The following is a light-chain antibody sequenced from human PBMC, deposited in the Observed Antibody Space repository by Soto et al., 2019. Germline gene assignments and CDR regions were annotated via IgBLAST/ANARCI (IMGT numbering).Light chain of an antibody. V-gene: IGKV3-11*01. Sequence: EIVMTQSPATLSVSPVERATLSCRASQSVSSYLAWYQQKPGQAPRLLIYDASNRATGIPARFSGSGSGTDFTLTISSLEPEDFAVYYCQQRSNWPPALTFGGGTKVDNK. J-gene: IGKJ4*01. CDR2: DAS. CDR1: QSVSSY. CDR3: QQRSNWPPALT.